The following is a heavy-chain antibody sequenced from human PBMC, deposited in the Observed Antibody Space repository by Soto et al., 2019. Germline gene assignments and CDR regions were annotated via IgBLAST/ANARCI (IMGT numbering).Heavy chain of an antibody. CDR3: ARASSSSSAADY. V-gene: IGHV4-31*03. Sequence: QVQLQESGPGLVKASQTLSLICSVSGESISSGGYYWSWIRHHPGKGLEWIGYIYDSESAYYNPSLKSRVTISMDTSKNHFAMKLSSVTAADTAVYSCARASSSSSAADYWGPGTLITVSS. CDR1: GESISSGGYY. CDR2: IYDSESA. J-gene: IGHJ4*02. D-gene: IGHD6-6*01.